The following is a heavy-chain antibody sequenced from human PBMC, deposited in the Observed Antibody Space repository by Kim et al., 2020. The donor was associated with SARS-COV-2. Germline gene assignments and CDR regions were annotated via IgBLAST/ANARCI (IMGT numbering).Heavy chain of an antibody. CDR3: ARQSSGSLNFYYYGMDV. CDR2: IYYSGST. CDR1: GGSISSSSYY. Sequence: SETLSLTCTVSGGSISSSSYYWGWIRQPPGKGLEWIGSIYYSGSTYYNPSLKSRVTISVDTSKNQFSLKLSSVTAADTAVYYCARQSSGSLNFYYYGMDVWGRGTTVTVSS. J-gene: IGHJ6*02. D-gene: IGHD1-26*01. V-gene: IGHV4-39*01.